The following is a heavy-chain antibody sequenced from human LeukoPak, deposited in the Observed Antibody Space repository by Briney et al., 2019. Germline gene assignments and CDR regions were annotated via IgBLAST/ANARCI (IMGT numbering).Heavy chain of an antibody. V-gene: IGHV1-18*01. CDR3: ARGFRYTYGIDY. D-gene: IGHD5-18*01. Sequence: ASVKVSCKASGYFFTNYGISWVRQAPGQGLEWMGWISGYNGNTYYAQNFQGRVTMTTDTSTSTAYMELRSLSSDDTAMYYCARGFRYTYGIDYWGQGTQVTVSP. CDR1: GYFFTNYG. CDR2: ISGYNGNT. J-gene: IGHJ4*02.